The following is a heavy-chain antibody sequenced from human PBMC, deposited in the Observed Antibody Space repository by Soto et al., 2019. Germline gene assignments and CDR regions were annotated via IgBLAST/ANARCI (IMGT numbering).Heavy chain of an antibody. J-gene: IGHJ4*02. D-gene: IGHD1-1*01. V-gene: IGHV1-18*01. Sequence: QVHLVQSGAEVKKPGASVKVSCKASGYTFTSYGITWVRQAPGQGLEWMGWISADNGNTDYAQKLQGRVIVTRDTSTSTAYIELRILIPDDTAGYYCARGRYGDYWGQGALVTVSS. CDR2: ISADNGNT. CDR3: ARGRYGDY. CDR1: GYTFTSYG.